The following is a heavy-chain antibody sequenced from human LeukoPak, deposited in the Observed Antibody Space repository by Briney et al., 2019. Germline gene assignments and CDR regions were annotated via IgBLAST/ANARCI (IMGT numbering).Heavy chain of an antibody. J-gene: IGHJ6*03. CDR1: GFTFSSYS. V-gene: IGHV3-48*04. CDR3: ARDSESITIFGVVSYYYYMDV. CDR2: IIISSSTI. D-gene: IGHD3-3*01. Sequence: PGGSLRLSGAASGFTFSSYSMNWVRQAPGKGLEGVSYIIISSSTIYYADSVKGRYTISRDNAKTSLYLQMNSLRAEDTAVYYCARDSESITIFGVVSYYYYMDVWGKGTTVTVSS.